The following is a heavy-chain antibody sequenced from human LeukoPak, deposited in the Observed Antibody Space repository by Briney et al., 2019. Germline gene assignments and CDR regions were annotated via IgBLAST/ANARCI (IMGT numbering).Heavy chain of an antibody. CDR3: AREGLVLMEYVLFDY. CDR1: GYTFTSYG. Sequence: ASVKVSCKASGYTFTSYGISWVRQAPGQGLEWMGWISAYNGNTNYAQKLQGRVTMTTDTSTSTAYMELRSLRSDDTAVYYCAREGLVLMEYVLFDYWGQGTLVTVSS. V-gene: IGHV1-18*01. J-gene: IGHJ4*02. D-gene: IGHD2-8*01. CDR2: ISAYNGNT.